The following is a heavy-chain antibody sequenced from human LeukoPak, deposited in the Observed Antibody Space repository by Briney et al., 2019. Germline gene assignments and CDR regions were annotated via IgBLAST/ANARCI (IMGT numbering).Heavy chain of an antibody. CDR2: INHSGST. CDR1: GGPFSGYY. CDR3: ARGRSYYNY. J-gene: IGHJ4*02. D-gene: IGHD3-10*01. V-gene: IGHV4-34*01. Sequence: PSETLSLTCAVYGGPFSGYYWSWIRQPPGKGLEWIGEINHSGSTNYNPSLKSRVTISVDTSKNQFSLKLSSVTAADTAVYYCARGRSYYNYWGQGTLVTVSS.